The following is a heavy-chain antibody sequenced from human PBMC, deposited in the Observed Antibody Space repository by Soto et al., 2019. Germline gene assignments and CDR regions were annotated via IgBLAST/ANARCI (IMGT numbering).Heavy chain of an antibody. Sequence: QITLKESGPTLVKPTQTLTLTCTFSGFSLSTSGVSVGWIRQPPGKALEWLALIYWDDDKRYSPSLKSSLTTTKDTSKNQVVLTMTNMVTVDTATYYCAHSALQTEDFDYWGQGTLVTVSS. V-gene: IGHV2-5*02. CDR1: GFSLSTSGVS. J-gene: IGHJ4*02. CDR3: AHSALQTEDFDY. CDR2: IYWDDDK.